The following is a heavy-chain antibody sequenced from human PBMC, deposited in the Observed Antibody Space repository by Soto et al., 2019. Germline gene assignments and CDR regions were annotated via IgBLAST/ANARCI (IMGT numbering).Heavy chain of an antibody. Sequence: QVHLQESGPGLVEPSETLSLTCTVSGVSIHNSHSFWAWIRQPPGKGLQFIASVYHNGGAHYNSSLKSRVTISVDTANNQVSLRLRSLTAADTAFYYCGRVVEGATRHTDPDSWGQGILVTVSS. V-gene: IGHV4-39*01. D-gene: IGHD2-21*01. J-gene: IGHJ5*01. CDR2: VYHNGGA. CDR3: GRVVEGATRHTDPDS. CDR1: GVSIHNSHSF.